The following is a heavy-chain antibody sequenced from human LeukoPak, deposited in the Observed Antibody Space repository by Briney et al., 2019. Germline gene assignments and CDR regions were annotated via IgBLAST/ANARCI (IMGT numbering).Heavy chain of an antibody. Sequence: GGSLRLSCAASVFTFSNAWMSWVRQSPGKGLEWVGRIKSKTDGGTTDYAAPVKGRFTISRDDSKNTLYLQMNSLKTEDTAVYYCTQTMVRGVISYWGQGTLVTVSS. D-gene: IGHD3-10*01. CDR1: VFTFSNAW. J-gene: IGHJ4*02. V-gene: IGHV3-15*01. CDR2: IKSKTDGGTT. CDR3: TQTMVRGVISY.